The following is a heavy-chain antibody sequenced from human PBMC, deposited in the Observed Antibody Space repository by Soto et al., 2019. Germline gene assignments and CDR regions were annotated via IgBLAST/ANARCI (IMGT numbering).Heavy chain of an antibody. V-gene: IGHV3-30*04. CDR2: IAYDGRNK. J-gene: IGHJ4*02. Sequence: QVQLVESGGGVVQPGRSLRLSCAASGFTFSSYAMHWVRQAPGKGLEGVAVIAYDGRNKYYADSVKGRFTISRDNSKNTLYLQMNILRIEDTAVYYCARDLERGFDYWGQGTLVTVSS. CDR1: GFTFSSYA. CDR3: ARDLERGFDY. D-gene: IGHD1-1*01.